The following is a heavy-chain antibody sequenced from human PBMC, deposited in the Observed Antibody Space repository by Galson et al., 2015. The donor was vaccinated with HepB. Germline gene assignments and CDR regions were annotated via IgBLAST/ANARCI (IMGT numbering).Heavy chain of an antibody. Sequence: SLRLSCAASGFTFNNYWMYWVRQGPGKGLVWVSRVNNDGISTTYVDSVEGRFTISRDNARNTLYLQMNSLRAEDTAVYYCARGAIHNFDYWGQGTLVTVSS. D-gene: IGHD2-21*01. CDR3: ARGAIHNFDY. CDR2: VNNDGIST. J-gene: IGHJ4*02. V-gene: IGHV3-74*01. CDR1: GFTFNNYW.